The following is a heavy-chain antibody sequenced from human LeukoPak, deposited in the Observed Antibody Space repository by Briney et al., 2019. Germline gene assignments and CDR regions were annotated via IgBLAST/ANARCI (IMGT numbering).Heavy chain of an antibody. J-gene: IGHJ4*02. V-gene: IGHV3-21*01. D-gene: IGHD5-24*01. CDR2: ISSSSSYI. CDR1: GFTFSSYT. CDR3: AGLSRWLPDY. Sequence: GGSLRLSCAASGFTFSSYTMNWVRQAPGKGLEWVSSISSSSSYIYYADSVKGRFTISRDNAKNSLYLQMNSLRAEDTALYFCAGLSRWLPDYWGQGTLVTVSS.